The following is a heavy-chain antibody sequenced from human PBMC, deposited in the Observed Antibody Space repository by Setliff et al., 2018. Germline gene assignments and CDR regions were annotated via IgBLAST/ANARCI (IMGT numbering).Heavy chain of an antibody. CDR2: IKEDGSEK. V-gene: IGHV3-7*03. CDR1: GFTFSNYW. D-gene: IGHD6-19*01. Sequence: PGGSLRLSCAASGFTFSNYWMTWVRQAPGKGLEWVANIKEDGSEKYSVNSVKGRFTFSRDNAKNSVYLQMNSLRADDTAVYYCVPQGPGYGNGWWTNWFDPWGQGTLVTVSS. J-gene: IGHJ5*02. CDR3: VPQGPGYGNGWWTNWFDP.